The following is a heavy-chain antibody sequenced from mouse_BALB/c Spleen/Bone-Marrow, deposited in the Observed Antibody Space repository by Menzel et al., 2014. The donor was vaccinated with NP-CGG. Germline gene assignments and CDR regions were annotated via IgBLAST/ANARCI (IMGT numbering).Heavy chain of an antibody. CDR2: ISSGSSTI. Sequence: EVKLVESGGGLVQPGGSRKVSCAASGFTFSSFGVHWVRQAPEKGLEWVAYISSGSSTIYYADTVKGRFTISRDNRKNTLSLQMTSLRSEDTAMYYCARSTMITTGYYYVMDYWGQGTSVTVSS. CDR3: ARSTMITTGYYYVMDY. D-gene: IGHD2-4*01. V-gene: IGHV5-17*02. J-gene: IGHJ4*01. CDR1: GFTFSSFG.